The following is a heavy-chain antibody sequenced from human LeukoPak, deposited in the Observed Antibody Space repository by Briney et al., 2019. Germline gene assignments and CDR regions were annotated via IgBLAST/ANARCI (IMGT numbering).Heavy chain of an antibody. Sequence: PSETLSLTCAVYDGSFSNYYWRWVRQPPGKGLEWIGEINHRGNTNYNSSLKSRVTISVDTSKNQFSLRLTSVTAADTAVYYCARGGRGIPTARQFYTGNWFDPWGQGTLVTVSS. J-gene: IGHJ5*02. CDR2: INHRGNT. CDR3: ARGGRGIPTARQFYTGNWFDP. D-gene: IGHD2-2*01. CDR1: DGSFSNYY. V-gene: IGHV4-34*01.